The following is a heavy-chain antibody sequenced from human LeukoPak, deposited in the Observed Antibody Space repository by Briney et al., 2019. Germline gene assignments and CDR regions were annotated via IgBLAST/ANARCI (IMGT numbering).Heavy chain of an antibody. J-gene: IGHJ4*02. CDR3: ASLRAFDY. CDR2: IRSSGGST. D-gene: IGHD4-17*01. V-gene: IGHV3-23*01. Sequence: GGSLRLSCAASGFTFTSYTVSSVRHTPGKGLEWFEGIRSSGGSTYYADFVKGRYTSQRDNSMNTLYLQVNSLRVEDTAVYYCASLRAFDYWGQGTLVTVSS. CDR1: GFTFTSYT.